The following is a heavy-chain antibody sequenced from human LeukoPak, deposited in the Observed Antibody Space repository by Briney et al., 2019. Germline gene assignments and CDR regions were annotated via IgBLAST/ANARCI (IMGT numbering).Heavy chain of an antibody. J-gene: IGHJ4*02. D-gene: IGHD5-12*01. V-gene: IGHV3-53*01. CDR2: IYSGEST. CDR1: GFTVSSDY. CDR3: AREAKHSGYAFDD. Sequence: HTGGSLRLSCAASGFTVSSDYMSWVRQAPGKGLEWVSVIYSGESTYYADSVKGRFTISRDNSKNTLYPQMNSLGVEDTAVYYCAREAKHSGYAFDDWGQGTLVTVSS.